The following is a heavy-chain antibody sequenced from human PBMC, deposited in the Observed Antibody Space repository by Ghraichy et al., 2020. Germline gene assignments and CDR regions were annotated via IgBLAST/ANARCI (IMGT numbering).Heavy chain of an antibody. V-gene: IGHV4-61*02. CDR2: IYFSGST. Sequence: SETLSLTCTVSGGSISTSGYFWSWIRQPAGKGLEWIGRIYFSGSTNYNPSLKSRVTISVDTSKNQFSLGLVSVTAADTAVYYCARSRGLLEPLDYWGQGSLVTVSS. D-gene: IGHD1-14*01. CDR3: ARSRGLLEPLDY. CDR1: GGSISTSGYF. J-gene: IGHJ4*02.